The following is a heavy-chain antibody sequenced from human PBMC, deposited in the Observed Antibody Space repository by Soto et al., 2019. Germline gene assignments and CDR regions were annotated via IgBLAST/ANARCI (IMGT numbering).Heavy chain of an antibody. CDR2: MNPNSGNT. J-gene: IGHJ6*03. CDR1: GYTFTSYD. D-gene: IGHD6-19*01. CDR3: AREQSSYYYMDV. V-gene: IGHV1-8*01. Sequence: QVQLVQSGAEMKKPGASVKVSCKASGYTFTSYDINWVRQATGQGLEWMGWMNPNSGNTGYAQKFQGRVTMTRNTSISTAYMELSSLRSEDTAVYYCAREQSSYYYMDVWGKGTTVTVSS.